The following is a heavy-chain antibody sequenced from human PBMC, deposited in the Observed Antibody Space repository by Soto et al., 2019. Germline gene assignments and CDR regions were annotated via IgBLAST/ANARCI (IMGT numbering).Heavy chain of an antibody. D-gene: IGHD2-21*01. CDR2: INTDGSAT. V-gene: IGHV3-74*01. CDR3: ARDGEGF. J-gene: IGHJ4*02. CDR1: GFTFSSNW. Sequence: EVQLVESGGGLVQPGGSLRLSCAASGFTFSSNWMHWVRRVTGRGLVWVARINTDGSATNYVDSVKGRFTVSRDNAKNTLYLQMNSLRVEDTAVYYCARDGEGFWGQGPLVTVSS.